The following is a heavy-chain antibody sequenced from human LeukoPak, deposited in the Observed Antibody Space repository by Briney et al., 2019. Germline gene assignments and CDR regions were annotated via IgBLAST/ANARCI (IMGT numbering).Heavy chain of an antibody. D-gene: IGHD4-11*01. CDR1: GYTFTSYA. J-gene: IGHJ6*02. CDR2: IIPIFGTA. CDR3: AREPTTPDPSYYYYGMDV. V-gene: IGHV1-69*13. Sequence: SVKVSCKASGYTFTSYAISWVRQAPGQGLEWMGGIIPIFGTANYAQKFQGRVTITADESTSTAYMELSSLRSEDTAVYYCAREPTTPDPSYYYYGMDVWGQGTTVTVSS.